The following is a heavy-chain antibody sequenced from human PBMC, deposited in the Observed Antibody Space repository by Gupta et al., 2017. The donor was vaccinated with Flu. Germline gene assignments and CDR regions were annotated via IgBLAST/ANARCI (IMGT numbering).Heavy chain of an antibody. Sequence: EVQLVESGGNLVQPGGSLKLSCGASGFSFSGSAMYWVRQASGKRLEWIGRIRTRPNNYATVYAASMKGRFIISRDDSKNTTYLQINDLNAGDTAVYYCTGNVAVAGGVGDYWGQGTLVTVSS. CDR1: GFSFSGSA. CDR2: IRTRPNNYAT. J-gene: IGHJ4*02. CDR3: TGNVAVAGGVGDY. V-gene: IGHV3-73*02. D-gene: IGHD6-19*01.